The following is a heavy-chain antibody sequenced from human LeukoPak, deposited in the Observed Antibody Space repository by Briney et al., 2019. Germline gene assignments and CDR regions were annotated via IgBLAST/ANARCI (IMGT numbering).Heavy chain of an antibody. CDR3: TTDWVATYYYFDY. CDR1: GFSFSAYW. J-gene: IGHJ4*02. V-gene: IGHV3-15*01. D-gene: IGHD5-12*01. CDR2: IKSKTDGGTT. Sequence: GGSLRLSCAASGFSFSAYWMTWVRQAPGKGLEWVGRIKSKTDGGTTDYAAPVKGRFTISRDDSKNTLYLQMNSLKTEDTAVYYCTTDWVATYYYFDYWGQGTLVTVSS.